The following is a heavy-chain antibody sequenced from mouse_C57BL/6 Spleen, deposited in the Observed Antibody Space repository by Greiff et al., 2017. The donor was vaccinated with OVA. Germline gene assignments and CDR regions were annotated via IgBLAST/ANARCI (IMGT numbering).Heavy chain of an antibody. V-gene: IGHV1-59*01. CDR1: GYTFTSYW. CDR3: AREHYSAMDY. D-gene: IGHD1-1*02. J-gene: IGHJ4*01. Sequence: QVQLQQPGAELVRPGTSVKLSCKASGYTFTSYWMHWVKQRPGQGLEWIGVIDPSDSYTNYNQKFKGKATLTVDTSSSTAYMQLSSLASEDSAVYYCAREHYSAMDYWGQGTSVTVSS. CDR2: IDPSDSYT.